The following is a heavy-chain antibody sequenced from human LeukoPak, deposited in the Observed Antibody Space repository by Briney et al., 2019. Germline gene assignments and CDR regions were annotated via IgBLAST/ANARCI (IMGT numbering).Heavy chain of an antibody. CDR3: AGGGEFDY. V-gene: IGHV3-21*01. J-gene: IGHJ4*02. CDR1: GFSFSIFF. CDR2: IIRTSEYI. D-gene: IGHD3-16*01. Sequence: PGGSLKLSCAASGFSFSIFFMNWARQAPGKGLEWVSSIIRTSEYIHYADSVRGRFAISRDNAKNSVYLQMKSLRAEATAVYFGAGGGEFDYWGQGILVTVSA.